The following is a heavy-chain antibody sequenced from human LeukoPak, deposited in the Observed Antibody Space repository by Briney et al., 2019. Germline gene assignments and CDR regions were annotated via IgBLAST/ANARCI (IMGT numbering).Heavy chain of an antibody. CDR3: ARHHVIAANRIGLYYYGMDV. CDR2: INPNSGGT. CDR1: GYTFTGYY. V-gene: IGHV1-2*02. D-gene: IGHD6-25*01. J-gene: IGHJ6*02. Sequence: ASVKVSCKASGYTFTGYYMHWVRQAPGQGLEWMGWINPNSGGTNYAQKFQGRVTMTRDTSISTAYMELSRLRSDDTAVYYWARHHVIAANRIGLYYYGMDVWGQGTTVTVSS.